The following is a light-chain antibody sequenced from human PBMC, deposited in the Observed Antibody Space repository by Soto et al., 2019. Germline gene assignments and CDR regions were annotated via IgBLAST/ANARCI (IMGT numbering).Light chain of an antibody. CDR2: AAS. Sequence: DIQMTQSPSSLSASVGDSVTITCXASHYITNYLNWYQQKPGKAPKLLIYAASSLLGGVPSRFSGSGSGTDFTLTISSLQPEDFAIYYCQQSYSSPQTFGQGTKVDIK. CDR1: HYITNY. V-gene: IGKV1-39*01. J-gene: IGKJ1*01. CDR3: QQSYSSPQT.